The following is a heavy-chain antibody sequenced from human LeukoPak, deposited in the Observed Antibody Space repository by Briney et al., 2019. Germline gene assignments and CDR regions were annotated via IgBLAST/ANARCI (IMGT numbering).Heavy chain of an antibody. J-gene: IGHJ4*02. V-gene: IGHV1-69*04. CDR1: GGTFSSYA. D-gene: IGHD6-13*01. CDR2: IIPILNIA. Sequence: ASVKVSCKASGGTFSSYAISWVRQAPGQGLEWMGRIIPILNIANYAQKFQGRVTITADKSTSTAYMELSSLRSEDTAVYYCARDQGTAADLFDYWGQGTLVTVSS. CDR3: ARDQGTAADLFDY.